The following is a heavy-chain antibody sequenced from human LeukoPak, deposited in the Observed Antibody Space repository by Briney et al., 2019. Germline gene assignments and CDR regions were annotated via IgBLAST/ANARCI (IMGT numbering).Heavy chain of an antibody. D-gene: IGHD4-11*01. CDR2: ISSSSSYI. CDR3: ARDKWLTTTHYFDY. Sequence: GGSLRLSCAASGFTFSSYSMNWVRQAPGKGLEWVSSISSSSSYIYYADSVKGRFTISRDNAKNSVYLQMNSLRAEDTAVYYCARDKWLTTTHYFDYWGQGTLVTVSS. CDR1: GFTFSSYS. J-gene: IGHJ4*02. V-gene: IGHV3-21*01.